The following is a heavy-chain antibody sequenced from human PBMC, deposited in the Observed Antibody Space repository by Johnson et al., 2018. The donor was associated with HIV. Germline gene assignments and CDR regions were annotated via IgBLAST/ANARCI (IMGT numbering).Heavy chain of an antibody. J-gene: IGHJ3*02. V-gene: IGHV3-30*02. CDR2: IQFDGSHK. Sequence: MQLVESGGGVVQPGGSLRLTCKASGFSFSNYAIHWVRQAPGKGLEWVTFIQFDGSHKYSADFVKGRFTISRDTSKNTLYLQMNNLGPEDTAVYYCAKAELIRFGELNDGFDIWGQGTMVTVSS. CDR3: AKAELIRFGELNDGFDI. D-gene: IGHD3-10*01. CDR1: GFSFSNYA.